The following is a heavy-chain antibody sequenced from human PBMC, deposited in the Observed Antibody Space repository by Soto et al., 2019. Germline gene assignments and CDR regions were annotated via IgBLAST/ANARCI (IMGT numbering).Heavy chain of an antibody. J-gene: IGHJ5*02. D-gene: IGHD2-2*01. CDR2: IYYSGST. Sequence: SETLSLTCTVSGGSISSYYWSWIRQPPGKGLEWIGYIYYSGSTNYNPSLKSRVTISVDTSKNQFSLKLSSVTAADTAVYYCARLWNGDIVVVPAASWFDPWGQGTLVTVSS. CDR1: GGSISSYY. CDR3: ARLWNGDIVVVPAASWFDP. V-gene: IGHV4-59*08.